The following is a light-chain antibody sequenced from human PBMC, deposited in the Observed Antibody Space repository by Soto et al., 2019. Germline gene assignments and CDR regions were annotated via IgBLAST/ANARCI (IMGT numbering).Light chain of an antibody. CDR2: EGS. Sequence: QSALTQPASVSGSPGQSITISCTGTSSDVGSYNLVSWYQQHPGKAPKLMIYEGSKRPSGVSNRLSGSKSGNTASLTISGLQAEGEADYYCRSYAGSSTRYVFGTGTKVTVL. CDR3: RSYAGSSTRYV. J-gene: IGLJ1*01. V-gene: IGLV2-23*01. CDR1: SSDVGSYNL.